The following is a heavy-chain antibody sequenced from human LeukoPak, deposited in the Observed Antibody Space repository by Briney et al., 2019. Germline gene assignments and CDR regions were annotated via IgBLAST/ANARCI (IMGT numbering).Heavy chain of an antibody. D-gene: IGHD2-2*01. CDR2: ISWDGGST. Sequence: GGSLRLSCAASGFTFDDYAMHWVRQASGKGLEWVSLISWDGGSTYYADSVKGRFTISRDNSKNSLYLQMNSLRAEDTALYYCAKDMGYCSSTSCSPWFDPWGQGTLVTVSS. CDR1: GFTFDDYA. J-gene: IGHJ5*02. V-gene: IGHV3-43D*03. CDR3: AKDMGYCSSTSCSPWFDP.